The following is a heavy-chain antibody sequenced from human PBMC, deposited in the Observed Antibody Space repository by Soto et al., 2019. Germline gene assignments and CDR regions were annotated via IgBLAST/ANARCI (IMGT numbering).Heavy chain of an antibody. D-gene: IGHD7-27*01. V-gene: IGHV3-30*18. CDR1: GFTFPRFG. CDR3: AKGRGEMNWANYYGLDV. J-gene: IGHJ6*02. Sequence: QVQLVESGGGVVQPGRSLRLSCAASGFTFPRFGMHWVRQAPGKGLEWVALITYEGSQIYYADAVKGRFTISRDNRDNTLSLQMDNLRTEDTATYFCAKGRGEMNWANYYGLDVWGQGTTVTVSS. CDR2: ITYEGSQI.